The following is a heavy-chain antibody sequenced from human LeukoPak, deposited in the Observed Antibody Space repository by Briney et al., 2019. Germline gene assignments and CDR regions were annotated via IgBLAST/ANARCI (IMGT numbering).Heavy chain of an antibody. CDR1: GFTFSNYA. D-gene: IGHD3-3*01. Sequence: PGGSLRLSCAASGFTFSNYAMSWVRQAPGKGLEWVSAISGSGGETYYAESVKGRFTISRDNSKNTLYLQMNSLRAEDTAVYYCAKIGRSYDFWTGYYEEEVDYMDVWGKGTTVTVSS. J-gene: IGHJ6*03. CDR3: AKIGRSYDFWTGYYEEEVDYMDV. CDR2: ISGSGGET. V-gene: IGHV3-23*01.